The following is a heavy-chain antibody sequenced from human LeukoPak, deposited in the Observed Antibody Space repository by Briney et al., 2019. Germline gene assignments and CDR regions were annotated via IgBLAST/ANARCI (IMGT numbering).Heavy chain of an antibody. D-gene: IGHD1-20*01. CDR1: GFTFSNAW. Sequence: GGSLRLSCAASGFTFSNAWMSWVRQAPGKGLEWVGRIKSKTDGGTTDYAAPVKGRFTISRDDSKNTLYLQMNSLKTEDTAVYYCTTRLDNWNHDAFDIWGQGTMVTVSS. CDR3: TTRLDNWNHDAFDI. J-gene: IGHJ3*02. CDR2: IKSKTDGGTT. V-gene: IGHV3-15*01.